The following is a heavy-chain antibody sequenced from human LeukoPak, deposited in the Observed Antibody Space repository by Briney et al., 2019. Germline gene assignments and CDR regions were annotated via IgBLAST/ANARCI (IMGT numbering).Heavy chain of an antibody. CDR1: GFTFSTFA. J-gene: IGHJ5*02. CDR3: AKDLHYNDGRWEFDP. D-gene: IGHD5-24*01. V-gene: IGHV3-23*01. CDR2: VVGGGTT. Sequence: PGGSLRLSCAASGFTFSTFAMTWVRQAPGKGLEWVSGVVGGGTTYYADSVKGRFTLSKDNSKKTVYLQMNSLRVEDTAIYYCAKDLHYNDGRWEFDPWRQGTLVTVSS.